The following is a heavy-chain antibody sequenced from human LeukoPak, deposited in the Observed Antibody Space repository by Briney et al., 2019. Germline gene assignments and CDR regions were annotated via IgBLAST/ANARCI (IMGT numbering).Heavy chain of an antibody. CDR2: MNPNSGNT. D-gene: IGHD3-22*01. J-gene: IGHJ3*02. Sequence: GASVKVSCKASGYTFTSYDINWVRQATGQGLEWMGWMNPNSGNTGYAQKFQGRVTMTRNTSISTAYMELSSLRSEDTAVYYCARGREVTMIVVVISDAFDIWGQGTTVTVSS. CDR3: ARGREVTMIVVVISDAFDI. V-gene: IGHV1-8*01. CDR1: GYTFTSYD.